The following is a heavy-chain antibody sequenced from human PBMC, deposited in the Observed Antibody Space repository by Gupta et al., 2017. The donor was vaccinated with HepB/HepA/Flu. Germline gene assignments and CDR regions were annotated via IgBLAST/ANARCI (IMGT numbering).Heavy chain of an antibody. J-gene: IGHJ4*02. CDR2: INTGGSA. CDR3: ARGPLTGTTRQFDD. CDR1: GGSFSGNY. Sequence: QVQLQQWGAGLLKPSETLSLICAVYGGSFSGNYWSWVRQSPEKGLEWIGEINTGGSAKYNPSLKSRVTMSRDTSKNHLSLKLSSVTAADTAGYDCARGPLTGTTRQFDDWGQGTQVTVSS. D-gene: IGHD1/OR15-1a*01. V-gene: IGHV4-34*01.